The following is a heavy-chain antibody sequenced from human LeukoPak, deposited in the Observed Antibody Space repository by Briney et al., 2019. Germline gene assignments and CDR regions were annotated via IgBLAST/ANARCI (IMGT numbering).Heavy chain of an antibody. CDR1: GFTFRNYV. Sequence: PGGSLRLSCAASGFTFRNYVIHWVRQASGKGLEWVAVTSSDLNVKIYADSVKGRFTISRDNSRSTLYLQMNSLRPEDTAIYYCAREGYYGSGSPPSLYFDYWGQGTLVTVSS. J-gene: IGHJ4*02. V-gene: IGHV3-30-3*01. CDR3: AREGYYGSGSPPSLYFDY. D-gene: IGHD3-10*01. CDR2: TSSDLNVK.